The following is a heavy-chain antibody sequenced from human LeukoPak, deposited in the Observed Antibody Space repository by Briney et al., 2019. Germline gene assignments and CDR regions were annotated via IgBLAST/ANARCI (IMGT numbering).Heavy chain of an antibody. V-gene: IGHV3-48*03. CDR3: AREAGTAFDL. J-gene: IGHJ3*01. D-gene: IGHD3-10*01. CDR1: GFNFSSYE. Sequence: GGSLRLSCVGSGFNFSSYEMNWVRQAPGKGLEWVSYVGSRGWSIYYADSVKGRFISSRDNYKNSLYLQMNSLRVEDTAVYYCAREAGTAFDLWGQGTTVTVSS. CDR2: VGSRGWSI.